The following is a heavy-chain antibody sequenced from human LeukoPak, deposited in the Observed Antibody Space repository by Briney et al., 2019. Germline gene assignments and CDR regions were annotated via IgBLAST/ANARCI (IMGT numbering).Heavy chain of an antibody. CDR3: ARFLPQKWELPGNWSDP. CDR2: ISAYNGHT. D-gene: IGHD1-26*01. Sequence: ASVTVSCKASGYTFNSYGISWVRQAPGQGLEWMGWISAYNGHTNYAQKFQGRVTMTTDTSTSTAYMDLRSLRSDDTAVYYCARFLPQKWELPGNWSDPWGQGTLVTVSS. J-gene: IGHJ5*02. CDR1: GYTFNSYG. V-gene: IGHV1-18*01.